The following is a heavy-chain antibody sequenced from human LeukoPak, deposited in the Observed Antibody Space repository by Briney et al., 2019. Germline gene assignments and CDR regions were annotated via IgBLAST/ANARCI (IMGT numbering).Heavy chain of an antibody. Sequence: GGSLILSCAASGFTVSSNYMSWVRPAPGKGLEWVSVIYSGGSTYYADSVKGRFTISRDNSKNTLYLQMNSLRAEDTAVYYCARGPPGSSGYWGQGTLVTVSS. J-gene: IGHJ4*02. CDR3: ARGPPGSSGY. CDR2: IYSGGST. D-gene: IGHD1-14*01. V-gene: IGHV3-66*01. CDR1: GFTVSSNY.